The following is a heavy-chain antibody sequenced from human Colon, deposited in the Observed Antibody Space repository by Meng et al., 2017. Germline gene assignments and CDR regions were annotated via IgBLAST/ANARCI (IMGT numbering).Heavy chain of an antibody. Sequence: LQLQESGSRLVMPSQPLYLTCADSNTSGGNSWSWIRQPPGKGLEWIGYFNHNGNTYYTPSLRGRITISVDRSKNQISLSLTSATAADTAVYYCARVARIGGYVIDYWGQGTLVTVSS. V-gene: IGHV4-30-2*01. CDR1: NTSGGNS. CDR3: ARVARIGGYVIDY. D-gene: IGHD5-12*01. CDR2: FNHNGNT. J-gene: IGHJ4*02.